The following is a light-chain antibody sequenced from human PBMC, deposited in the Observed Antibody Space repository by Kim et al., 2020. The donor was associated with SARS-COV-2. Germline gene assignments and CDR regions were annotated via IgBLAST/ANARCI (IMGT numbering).Light chain of an antibody. CDR3: QQYGSILST. Sequence: SPGENATPSCSPSHSVISNSLAWYQQKPGQAPRLLIYITSTRASGIPDRFSGSGSGTDFTLTISKLEPEDFAVYYCQQYGSILSTFGQGTRLEIK. CDR2: ITS. J-gene: IGKJ5*01. CDR1: HSVISNS. V-gene: IGKV3-20*01.